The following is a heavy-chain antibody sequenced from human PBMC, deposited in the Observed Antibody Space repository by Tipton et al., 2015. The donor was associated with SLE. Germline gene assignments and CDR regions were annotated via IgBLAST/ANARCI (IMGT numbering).Heavy chain of an antibody. CDR3: ASLSRIAAAGAFDY. V-gene: IGHV1-3*01. CDR2: INAGNGNT. D-gene: IGHD6-13*01. Sequence: QSGAEVKKPGASVKVSCKASGYTFTSYAMHWVRQAPGQRLEWMGWINAGNGNTKYSQKFQGRVTITRDTSASTAYMELSSLRSEDPAVYYCASLSRIAAAGAFDYWGRGSLVTVSS. CDR1: GYTFTSYA. J-gene: IGHJ4*02.